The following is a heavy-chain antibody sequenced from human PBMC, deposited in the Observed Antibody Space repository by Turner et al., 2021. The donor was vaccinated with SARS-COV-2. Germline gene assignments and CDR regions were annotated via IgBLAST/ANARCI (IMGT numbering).Heavy chain of an antibody. CDR3: ARAKFRGLISWFDP. CDR1: GFTFSNYD. D-gene: IGHD3-10*01. J-gene: IGHJ5*02. CDR2: VGTAGDT. V-gene: IGHV3-13*04. Sequence: EVQLVESGGGVVQPGGSLRLSCAASGFTFSNYDMHWVRQATGKGLEWVSAVGTAGDTYYPGSVKGRFTISRENGKNSLYLQMNSLRAGDTAVYYCARAKFRGLISWFDPWGQGTLVTVSS.